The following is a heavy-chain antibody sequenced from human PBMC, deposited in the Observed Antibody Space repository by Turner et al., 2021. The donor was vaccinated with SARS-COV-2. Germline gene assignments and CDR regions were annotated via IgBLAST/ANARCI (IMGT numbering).Heavy chain of an antibody. V-gene: IGHV3-53*04. CDR3: ASSSGYSGSWYLKH. Sequence: EVQRVESGGGLVQPGGSLRLSCAAAGFTVSSNYMGWVRQAPGKGLEWVSFIYSGGSTYYADSVKGRFTISRHNSKNTLYLQMNSLRAEDTAVYYCASSSGYSGSWYLKHWGQGTLVTVSS. J-gene: IGHJ4*02. CDR2: IYSGGST. CDR1: GFTVSSNY. D-gene: IGHD6-13*01.